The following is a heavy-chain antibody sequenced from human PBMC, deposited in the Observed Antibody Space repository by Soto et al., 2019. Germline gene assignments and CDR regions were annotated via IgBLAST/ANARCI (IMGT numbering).Heavy chain of an antibody. CDR3: ARVRIVSPYGSGKVSYYYGMDV. CDR1: GFTFSSYS. V-gene: IGHV3-21*01. CDR2: ISSSSSYI. Sequence: PGGSLRLSCAASGFTFSSYSMNWVRQAPGKGLEWVSSISSSSSYIYYADSVKGRFTISRDNAKNSLYLQMNSLRAEETAVYYCARVRIVSPYGSGKVSYYYGMDVWGQGTTVTVSS. J-gene: IGHJ6*02. D-gene: IGHD3-10*01.